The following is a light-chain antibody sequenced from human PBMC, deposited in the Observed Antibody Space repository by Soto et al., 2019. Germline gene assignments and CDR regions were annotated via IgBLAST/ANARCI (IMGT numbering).Light chain of an antibody. CDR2: EVT. J-gene: IGLJ2*01. V-gene: IGLV2-14*01. Sequence: QSALTQPASVSGSPGQSITISCTGTSSDVGGHNYVSWYQQHPGTAPKLMIYEVTNRPSGVSNRFSGSKSGNTAYLTISGLQAEDEDDYYCSSYTSSTTLDVVFGGGTKLTVL. CDR3: SSYTSSTTLDVV. CDR1: SSDVGGHNY.